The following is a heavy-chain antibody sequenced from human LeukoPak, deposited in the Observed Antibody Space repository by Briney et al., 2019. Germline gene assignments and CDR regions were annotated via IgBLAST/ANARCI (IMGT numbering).Heavy chain of an antibody. V-gene: IGHV3-21*04. J-gene: IGHJ4*02. D-gene: IGHD3-16*01. CDR3: AKDTSDDY. CDR2: ISSSSSYI. Sequence: GGSLRLSCAASGFTFSSYSMNWARQAPGKGLEWVSSISSSSSYIYYADSVKGRFTISRDNSKNTLYLQMNSLRAEDTAVYYCAKDTSDDYWGQGTLVTVSS. CDR1: GFTFSSYS.